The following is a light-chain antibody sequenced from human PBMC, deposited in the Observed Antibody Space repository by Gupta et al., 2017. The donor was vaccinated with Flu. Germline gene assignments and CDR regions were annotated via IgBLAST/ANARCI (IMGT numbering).Light chain of an antibody. CDR3: QSYDATNHVV. J-gene: IGLJ2*01. CDR1: GSIASNY. V-gene: IGLV6-57*01. Sequence: GSIASNYVQWYQQRPGSSPTTVIYEDSRRPSAVPDRFSGSIDRSSNSASLTISGLNTEDEADYYCQSYDATNHVVFGGGTKLTVL. CDR2: EDS.